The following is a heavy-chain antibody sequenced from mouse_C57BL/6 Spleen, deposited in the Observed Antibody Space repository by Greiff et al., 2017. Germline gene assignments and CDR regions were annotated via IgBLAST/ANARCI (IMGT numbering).Heavy chain of an antibody. CDR1: GYTFTSYG. J-gene: IGHJ1*03. V-gene: IGHV1-81*01. CDR2: IYPRSGNT. D-gene: IGHD1-1*01. Sequence: VQLQQSGAELARPGASVKLSCKASGYTFTSYGISWVKQRTGQGLEWIGEIYPRSGNTYYNEKFKGKATLTADKSYSTAYMELRSLTSEDSAVYFCARDYYGSSYGYFDVWGTGTTVTVSS. CDR3: ARDYYGSSYGYFDV.